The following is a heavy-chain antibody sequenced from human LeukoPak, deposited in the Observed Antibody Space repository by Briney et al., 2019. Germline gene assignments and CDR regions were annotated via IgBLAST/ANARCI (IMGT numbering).Heavy chain of an antibody. CDR2: ISGSGDNT. J-gene: IGHJ4*02. D-gene: IGHD3-10*01. CDR3: AKVFFNSGSYDF. CDR1: RLTFSNYA. V-gene: IGHV3-23*01. Sequence: GGSLRLSCAASRLTFSNYAMSWVRQAAVKGLEWVSSISGSGDNTYYADSVKGRFTISRDNSKNTLSLQMNSLRADDTAIYYCAKVFFNSGSYDFWGQGTLVTVSS.